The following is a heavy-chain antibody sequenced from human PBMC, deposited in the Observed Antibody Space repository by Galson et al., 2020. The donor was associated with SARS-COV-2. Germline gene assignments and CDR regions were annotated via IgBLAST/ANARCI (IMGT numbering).Heavy chain of an antibody. Sequence: TNYRIGWVRQIPGRGLEWMGGIYTGDSKTRYSPSLHGQVTISADKSCNTAYLQWSSLKASDTAIYYCARHTSGSGDYWGQGSLVTVSS. CDR3: ARHTSGSGDY. J-gene: IGHJ4*02. V-gene: IGHV5-51*01. D-gene: IGHD3-10*01. CDR2: IYTGDSKT. CDR1: TNYR.